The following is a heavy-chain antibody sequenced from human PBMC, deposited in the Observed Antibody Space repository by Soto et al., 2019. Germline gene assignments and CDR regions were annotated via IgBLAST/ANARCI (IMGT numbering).Heavy chain of an antibody. D-gene: IGHD3-10*01. Sequence: QVQLVQSGAEVKKPGSSVKVSCKASGGTFSSYTISWVRQAPGQGLEWMGRIIPILGIANYAQKFQGRVTITADKSTSTAYMELSSLRSEDTAVYYGARDPDYYGSGSYYHYYGMDVWGQGTTVTVSS. J-gene: IGHJ6*02. CDR3: ARDPDYYGSGSYYHYYGMDV. V-gene: IGHV1-69*08. CDR1: GGTFSSYT. CDR2: IIPILGIA.